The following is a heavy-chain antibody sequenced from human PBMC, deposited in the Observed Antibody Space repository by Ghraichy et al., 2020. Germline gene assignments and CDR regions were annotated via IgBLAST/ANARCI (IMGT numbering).Heavy chain of an antibody. V-gene: IGHV3-53*01. J-gene: IGHJ4*02. D-gene: IGHD4-17*01. CDR1: GFAVGSYY. Sequence: GGSLRLSCAASGFAVGSYYMTWVRQAPGKGLEWVSLIYRGGGTNYADSVKGRFTISRDESKNTLYLQMNSLRAEDTAVYYCARGTTVTTTPFDYWGQGTLVTVSS. CDR2: IYRGGGT. CDR3: ARGTTVTTTPFDY.